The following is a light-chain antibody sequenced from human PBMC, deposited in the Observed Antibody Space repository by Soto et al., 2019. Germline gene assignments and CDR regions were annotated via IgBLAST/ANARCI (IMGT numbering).Light chain of an antibody. CDR2: DDN. Sequence: PGSVCAATGAKFTISCPVSSSNIGGNSVSWYQQLPGTAPKPLIHDDNKRPSGIPDRFSGSKSGTSATLGITGFQTVDEADYYCGSWDSSRSAYVFGTGIKV. CDR3: GSWDSSRSAYV. V-gene: IGLV1-51*01. J-gene: IGLJ1*01. CDR1: SSNIGGNS.